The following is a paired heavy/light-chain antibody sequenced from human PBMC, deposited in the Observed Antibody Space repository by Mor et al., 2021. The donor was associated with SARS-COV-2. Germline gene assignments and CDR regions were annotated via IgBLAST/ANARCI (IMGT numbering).Heavy chain of an antibody. CDR1: GYTFTSYY. J-gene: IGHJ6*03. CDR3: ARGYSIAAAGTFYYYYMDV. D-gene: IGHD6-13*01. CDR2: INPSGGST. V-gene: IGHV1-46*01. Sequence: QVQLVQSGAEVKKPGASVKVSCKASGYTFTSYYMHWVRQAPGQGLEWMGIINPSGGSTSYAQKFQGRVTMTRDTSTSTVYMELSSLRSEDTAVYYCARGYSIAAAGTFYYYYMDVWGKGTTVTVSS.
Light chain of an antibody. Sequence: QSVLTQPPSASGTPGQRVTISCSGSSSNIGSNTVNWYQQLPGTAPKLLIYSNNQRPSGVPDRFSGSKSGTSASLAISGLQSEDEADYYCAAWDDSLKGVFGGGTKLTVL. V-gene: IGLV1-44*01. J-gene: IGLJ2*01. CDR3: AAWDDSLKGV. CDR2: SNN. CDR1: SSNIGSNT.